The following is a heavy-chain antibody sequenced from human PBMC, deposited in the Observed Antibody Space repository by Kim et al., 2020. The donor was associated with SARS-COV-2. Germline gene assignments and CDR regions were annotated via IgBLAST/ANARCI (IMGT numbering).Heavy chain of an antibody. CDR2: INTNTGNP. D-gene: IGHD4-17*01. Sequence: ASVKVSCKASGYTFTTYNMNWVRQAPGQGLEWMGWINTNTGNPTYAQGFTGRFVFSLDTSVSTAYLQISSLKPEDTAVYYCARDPHGYGDPLIDYWGQGTLVTVSS. J-gene: IGHJ4*02. V-gene: IGHV7-4-1*02. CDR1: GYTFTTYN. CDR3: ARDPHGYGDPLIDY.